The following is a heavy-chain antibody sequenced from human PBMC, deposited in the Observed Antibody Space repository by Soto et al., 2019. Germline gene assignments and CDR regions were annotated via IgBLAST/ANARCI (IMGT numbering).Heavy chain of an antibody. V-gene: IGHV3-23*01. J-gene: IGHJ5*02. Sequence: VGSLRLSCAASGFTFSSYAMSWVRQAPGKGLEWVSAISGSGGSTYYADSVKGRFTISRDNSKNTLYLQMNSLRAEDTAVYYCAKVPDCDFWSGSNWFDPWGQGTLVTVSS. CDR2: ISGSGGST. CDR3: AKVPDCDFWSGSNWFDP. CDR1: GFTFSSYA. D-gene: IGHD3-3*01.